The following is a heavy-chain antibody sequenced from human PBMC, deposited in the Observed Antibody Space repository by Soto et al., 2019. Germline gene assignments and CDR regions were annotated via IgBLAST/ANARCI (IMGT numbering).Heavy chain of an antibody. CDR2: ISWNSGSI. D-gene: IGHD3-22*01. V-gene: IGHV3-9*01. Sequence: PGGSLRLSCAASGFTFDDYAMHWVRQAPGKGLEWVSGISWNSGSIGYADSVKGRFTISRDNAKNSLYLQMNSLRAEDTALYYCAKGDSSGPTGILGFDYWGQGTLVTVSS. CDR1: GFTFDDYA. CDR3: AKGDSSGPTGILGFDY. J-gene: IGHJ4*02.